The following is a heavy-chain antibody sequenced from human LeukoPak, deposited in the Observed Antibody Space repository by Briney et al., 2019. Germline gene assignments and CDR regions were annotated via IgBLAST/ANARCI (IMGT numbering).Heavy chain of an antibody. CDR3: ARPRQGDWFEP. Sequence: GASLKISCKASGYPFTTYWIGWVRQLPGKGLEWMGVIWPGDSDTRYSPSFQGQVTISVDKSITTAYLQWSSLKASDSAMYYCARPRQGDWFEPWGQGTLVTVSS. CDR2: IWPGDSDT. V-gene: IGHV5-51*01. J-gene: IGHJ5*02. D-gene: IGHD3-16*01. CDR1: GYPFTTYW.